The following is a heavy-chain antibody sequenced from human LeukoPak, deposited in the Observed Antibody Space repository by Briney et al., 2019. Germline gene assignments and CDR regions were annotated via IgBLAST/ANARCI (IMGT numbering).Heavy chain of an antibody. CDR1: ALAFSDYY. V-gene: IGHV3-11*04. CDR3: GRDTDFDY. Sequence: NSGGPLTLSCAPSALAFSDYYMSWIPQAPGKGLEGVSYISSSGTTIYYADSVKGRFTLYRDNANNSLYLQMNSLRAEGTAVYYCGRDTDFDYWGQEPLVTV. CDR2: ISSSGTTI. J-gene: IGHJ4*02.